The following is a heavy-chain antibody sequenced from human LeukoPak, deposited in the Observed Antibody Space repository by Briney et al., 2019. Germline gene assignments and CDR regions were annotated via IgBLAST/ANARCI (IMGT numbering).Heavy chain of an antibody. CDR3: ARSGRGTYYYFDL. CDR1: PYTFTRYA. CDR2: ISGYNGNT. J-gene: IGHJ4*02. D-gene: IGHD5-12*01. Sequence: RASVKVSCKASPYTFTRYAISWVRHAPGQGVEWVAWISGYNGNTNHAQKFLGRVSMTADTATSTAYMELRSLTSDDTAMYYCARSGRGTYYYFDLWGQGTLVTVSS. V-gene: IGHV1-18*04.